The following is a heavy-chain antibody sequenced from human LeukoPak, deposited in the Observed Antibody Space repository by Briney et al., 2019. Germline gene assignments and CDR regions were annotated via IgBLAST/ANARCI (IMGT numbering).Heavy chain of an antibody. V-gene: IGHV3-33*01. J-gene: IGHJ4*02. CDR2: IWYDGSNK. CDR3: ARFRRGSGYDYYFDY. D-gene: IGHD5-12*01. Sequence: GGSLRLSCVASGFTFSSYGMHWVRQAPGKGLEWVAVIWYDGSNKYYADSVKGRFTISRDNSKNTLYLQMNSLRAEDTAVYYCARFRRGSGYDYYFDYWGQGTLVTVSS. CDR1: GFTFSSYG.